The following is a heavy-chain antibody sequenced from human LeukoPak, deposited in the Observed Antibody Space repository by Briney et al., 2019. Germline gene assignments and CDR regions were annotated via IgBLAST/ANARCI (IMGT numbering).Heavy chain of an antibody. V-gene: IGHV3-9*01. CDR2: IICHSATI. Sequence: TGGSLRLSCAASGLTFYDYAMHGGGHAPGKGVEFVSGIICHSATIAYPASLKRLLTISRANANHSLYLQINSLRADDTALYYCAKFADDAGTFDYWGPGTLVTVSS. D-gene: IGHD3-10*01. CDR3: AKFADDAGTFDY. J-gene: IGHJ4*02. CDR1: GLTFYDYA.